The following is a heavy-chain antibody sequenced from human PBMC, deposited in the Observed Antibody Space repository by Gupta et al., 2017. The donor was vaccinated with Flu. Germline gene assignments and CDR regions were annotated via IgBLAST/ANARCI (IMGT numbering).Heavy chain of an antibody. D-gene: IGHD1-26*01. J-gene: IGHJ4*02. CDR1: GGTFINYA. Sequence: QAHLVQSGAEVKKPGSSVKVSCQTSGGTFINYAISWVRQAPGQGLEWMGGIIPGFGSVNYEQKFDDRVTITADKSTTTAYLQLTSLRSDDTAVYYCARGSRGTFWQENYFDSWGQGTLVSVSS. CDR3: ARGSRGTFWQENYFDS. CDR2: IIPGFGSV. V-gene: IGHV1-69*06.